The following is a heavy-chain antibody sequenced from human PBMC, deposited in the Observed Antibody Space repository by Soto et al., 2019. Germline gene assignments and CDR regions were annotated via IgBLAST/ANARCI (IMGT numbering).Heavy chain of an antibody. CDR1: GYTFTAYY. V-gene: IGHV1-46*03. CDR3: GRDHLGLRAFDS. D-gene: IGHD3-10*01. J-gene: IGHJ3*02. Sequence: QVQLVQSGAEMKKPGASVKVSCKASGYTFTAYYLHWVRQAPGQGLEWMGIINPNGGSTTYTQKLEGGVTMTRDTSTSTVYMELSSLRSDDTAVYYCGRDHLGLRAFDSWGQGTRVTVSS. CDR2: INPNGGST.